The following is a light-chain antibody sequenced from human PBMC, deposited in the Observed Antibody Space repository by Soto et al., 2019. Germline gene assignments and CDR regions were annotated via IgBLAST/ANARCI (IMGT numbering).Light chain of an antibody. CDR3: QQYNDWPPIT. J-gene: IGKJ5*01. CDR1: QSVGTN. V-gene: IGKV3-15*01. Sequence: EIVMTQSPASLSVSPGERVTLSCRASQSVGTNLAWYQHKPGQAPRLLIFGASTRATGLPARFSGGGSGTELTLTISSLQSEDFSVYCCQQYNDWPPITFVQGTRLEI. CDR2: GAS.